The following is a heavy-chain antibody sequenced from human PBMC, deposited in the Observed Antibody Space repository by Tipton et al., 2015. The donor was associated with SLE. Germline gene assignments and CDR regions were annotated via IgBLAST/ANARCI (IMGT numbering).Heavy chain of an antibody. Sequence: TLSLTCAVSGGSIRSSNWWSWVRQPPGKGLEWIGEIDNSGSTNSNPFLKSRVSMSVDKSKNQFSLKLSSVTVADTAVYYCAKDYNYDNADYNWGQGKLVIVSS. J-gene: IGHJ4*02. CDR1: GGSIRSSNW. CDR3: AKDYNYDNADYN. V-gene: IGHV4-4*02. CDR2: IDNSGST. D-gene: IGHD4-17*01.